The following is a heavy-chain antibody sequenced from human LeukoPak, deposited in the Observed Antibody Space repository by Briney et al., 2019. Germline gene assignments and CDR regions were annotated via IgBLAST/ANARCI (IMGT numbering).Heavy chain of an antibody. V-gene: IGHV1-18*01. CDR1: GYTFTSYG. D-gene: IGHD3-22*01. J-gene: IGHJ4*02. CDR3: ARTPFDSSGYYLNY. Sequence: ASVKVSCKASGYTFTSYGISWVRQAPGQGLEWMGWISAYNGNTNYAQKLRGRVTMTTDTSTSTAYMELRSLRSDDTAVYYCARTPFDSSGYYLNYWGQGTLVTVSS. CDR2: ISAYNGNT.